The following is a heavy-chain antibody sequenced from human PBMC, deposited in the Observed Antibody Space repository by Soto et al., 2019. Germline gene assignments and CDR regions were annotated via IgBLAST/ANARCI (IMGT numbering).Heavy chain of an antibody. CDR1: ASTATTVG. D-gene: IGHD3-22*01. CDR3: ARDVYYYDSSGYWARWFDP. CDR2: ISAYNGNT. J-gene: IGHJ5*02. V-gene: IGHV1-18*01. Sequence: ASVRAPWKDSASTATTVGISWVRRAPGPGIEGMGWISAYNGNTNYAQKLQGRVTMTTDTSTSTAYMELRSLRSDDTAVYYCARDVYYYDSSGYWARWFDPWGQGTLVTVS.